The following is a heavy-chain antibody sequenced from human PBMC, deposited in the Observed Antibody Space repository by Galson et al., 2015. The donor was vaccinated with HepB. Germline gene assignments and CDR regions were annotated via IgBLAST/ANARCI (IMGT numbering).Heavy chain of an antibody. Sequence: ETLSLTCAVYGGSFSGYYWSWIRQPPGKGLEWIGEINHSGSTNYNPSLKSRVTISVDTSKNQFSLKLSSVTAADTAVYYCARGGWIQLWLRPTGLYGMDVWGQGTTVTVSS. CDR3: ARGGWIQLWLRPTGLYGMDV. CDR1: GGSFSGYY. D-gene: IGHD5-18*01. J-gene: IGHJ6*02. CDR2: INHSGST. V-gene: IGHV4-34*01.